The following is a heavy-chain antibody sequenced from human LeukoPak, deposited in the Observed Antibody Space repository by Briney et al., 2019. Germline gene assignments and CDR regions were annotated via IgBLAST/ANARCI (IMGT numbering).Heavy chain of an antibody. CDR1: GYSFTSYW. V-gene: IGHV5-51*01. CDR2: IYPGDSDT. Sequence: GESLKISCKGSGYSFTSYWIGWVRQMPGKGLEGMGIIYPGDSDTRYSPSFQGQVTISADKSISTAYLQWSSLKASDPAMYYCARSYYDILTGYYPTGYDYWGQGTLVTVSS. D-gene: IGHD3-9*01. J-gene: IGHJ4*02. CDR3: ARSYYDILTGYYPTGYDY.